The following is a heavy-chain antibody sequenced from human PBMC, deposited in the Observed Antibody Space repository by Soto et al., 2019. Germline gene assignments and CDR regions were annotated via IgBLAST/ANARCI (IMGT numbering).Heavy chain of an antibody. D-gene: IGHD1-26*01. CDR2: ISYDGINK. J-gene: IGHJ2*01. CDR1: GFTFNTYG. V-gene: IGHV3-30*03. CDR3: ARSPQPTRGIHWYFDV. Sequence: QVQLVESGGGVVQPGRSLGLSCAASGFTFNTYGMHWVRQAPGKGLEWVAAISYDGINKYYADSVKGRFTISRDNSKNTRYVQMNSLRPEDTAVYYCARSPQPTRGIHWYFDVWGRGILVTVSS.